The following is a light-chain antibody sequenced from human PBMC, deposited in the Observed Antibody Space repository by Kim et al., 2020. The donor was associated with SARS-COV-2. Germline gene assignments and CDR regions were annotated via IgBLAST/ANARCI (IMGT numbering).Light chain of an antibody. V-gene: IGLV2-14*03. J-gene: IGLJ2*01. Sequence: QSALTQPASVSGSPGQSITISCTGTSSDVGGYNYVYWYQQHPVKAPKLMIYDVSNRPSGVSNRFSGSKSGNTASLTISGLQAEDEADYYCSSYTSSSSVVFGGGTQLTFL. CDR1: SSDVGGYNY. CDR3: SSYTSSSSVV. CDR2: DVS.